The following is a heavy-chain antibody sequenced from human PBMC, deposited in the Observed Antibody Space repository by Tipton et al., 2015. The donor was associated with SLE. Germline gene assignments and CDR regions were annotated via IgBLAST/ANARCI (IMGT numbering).Heavy chain of an antibody. J-gene: IGHJ3*02. CDR2: IFHSGNA. CDR1: GGSITSSSD. Sequence: LRLSCTVSGGSITSSSDWTWIRQPPGKGLEWIGYIFHSGNAYYNPSLKSRVTISVDMSRNQFSLRLDSVTAADTALYYCARGEMDVFDIWGQGTVVSVSS. V-gene: IGHV4-30-2*01. CDR3: ARGEMDVFDI.